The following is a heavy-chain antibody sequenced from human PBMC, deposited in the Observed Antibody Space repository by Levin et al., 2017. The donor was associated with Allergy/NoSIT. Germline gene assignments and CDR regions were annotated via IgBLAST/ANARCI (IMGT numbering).Heavy chain of an antibody. CDR2: ISGSGDTT. D-gene: IGHD3-3*01. V-gene: IGHV3-23*01. Sequence: PGGSLRLSCAASEFTFSSYPMSWVRQVPGKGLEWVSAISGSGDTTYYADSVKGRFTISRDNSKNTLYLQMNSLRAEDTAVYYCATESGPHYDLPHWFDPWGQGTLVTVSS. J-gene: IGHJ5*02. CDR1: EFTFSSYP. CDR3: ATESGPHYDLPHWFDP.